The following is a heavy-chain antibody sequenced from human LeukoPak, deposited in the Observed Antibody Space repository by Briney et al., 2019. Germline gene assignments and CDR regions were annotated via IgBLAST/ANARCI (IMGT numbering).Heavy chain of an antibody. CDR3: ARRSQVGTKGQCGSDI. CDR1: GYSFTNYW. V-gene: IGHV5-51*01. Sequence: GESLKISCKGSGYSFTNYWIGWVRQMPGKGLEWMGIIHPSDSDTRYSPSFQGQVTISGDKSISTAYLQWSSLKASDTAMYYCARRSQVGTKGQCGSDIWSQGTMVTVSS. CDR2: IHPSDSDT. D-gene: IGHD1-26*01. J-gene: IGHJ3*02.